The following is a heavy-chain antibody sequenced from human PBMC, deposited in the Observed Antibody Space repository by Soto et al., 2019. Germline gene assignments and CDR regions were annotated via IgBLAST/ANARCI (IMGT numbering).Heavy chain of an antibody. J-gene: IGHJ4*01. Sequence: PSETLSLTCTVSGGSISSGGYYWGWIRQHPGKGLEWIGYIYYSGSTYYNPSLKSRVTISVDTSKNQFSLKLSSVTAADTAVYYCARSVWFGELLYRPQCSFDYWGQGTLVTVSS. CDR2: IYYSGST. CDR1: GGSISSGGYY. CDR3: ARSVWFGELLYRPQCSFDY. D-gene: IGHD3-10*01. V-gene: IGHV4-31*03.